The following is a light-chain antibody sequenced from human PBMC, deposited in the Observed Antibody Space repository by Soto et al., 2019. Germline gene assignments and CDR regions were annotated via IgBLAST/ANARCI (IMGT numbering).Light chain of an antibody. CDR1: QSVSSN. CDR3: QQYNNWPGT. CDR2: GAS. J-gene: IGKJ3*01. V-gene: IGKV3-15*01. Sequence: EIVMTQSPATLSVSPGERATLSCRASQSVSSNLAWYQQKPGQAPRLLIYGASTRATGIPARFSGSGSGTEFTLTISSLQSEDFAVYYCQQYNNWPGTFGPGNKVDI.